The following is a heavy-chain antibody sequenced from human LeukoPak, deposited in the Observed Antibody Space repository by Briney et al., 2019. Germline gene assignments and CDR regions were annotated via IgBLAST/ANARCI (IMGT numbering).Heavy chain of an antibody. CDR1: GGSISGYY. D-gene: IGHD1-26*01. Sequence: PSETLSLTCTVSGGSISGYYWSWIRQPPGKGLEWIGYIYTSGSTNYNPSLKSRVIISVDTSKNQFSLRLSSVTAADTAMYFCARAYSRGYSHFDDWGQGTLVTVSS. V-gene: IGHV4-4*09. CDR2: IYTSGST. CDR3: ARAYSRGYSHFDD. J-gene: IGHJ4*02.